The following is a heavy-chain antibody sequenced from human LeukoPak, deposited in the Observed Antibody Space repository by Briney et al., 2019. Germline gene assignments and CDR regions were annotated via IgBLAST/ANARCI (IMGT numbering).Heavy chain of an antibody. D-gene: IGHD4-17*01. CDR2: ISSSSSTI. V-gene: IGHV3-11*04. J-gene: IGHJ4*02. CDR1: GFTFSDFY. CDR3: ARAINDYGDHGLGY. Sequence: PGGSLRLSCKVSGFTFSDFYMSWIRQAPGKGLEWLSYISSSSSTIYYADSVKGRFTISRDNAKNSLYLQMNSLRAEDTAVYYCARAINDYGDHGLGYWGQGTLVTVSS.